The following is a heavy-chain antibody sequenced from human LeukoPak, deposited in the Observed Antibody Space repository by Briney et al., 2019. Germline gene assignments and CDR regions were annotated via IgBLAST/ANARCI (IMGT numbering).Heavy chain of an antibody. D-gene: IGHD6-19*01. CDR3: ASGSGWVFEN. J-gene: IGHJ4*02. Sequence: GGSLRLSCAASGFTFSSYSMNWVRQAPGKGLEWVSYISSSSSTIYYADSVKGRSTISRENAKNSLYLQMNNLRVDDTAVYFCASGSGWVFENWGQGTLVTVSA. CDR2: ISSSSSTI. V-gene: IGHV3-48*04. CDR1: GFTFSSYS.